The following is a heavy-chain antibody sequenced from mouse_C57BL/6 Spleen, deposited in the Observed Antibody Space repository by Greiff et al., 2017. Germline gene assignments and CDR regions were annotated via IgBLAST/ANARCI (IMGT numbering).Heavy chain of an antibody. J-gene: IGHJ4*01. CDR1: GYSITSGYY. V-gene: IGHV3-6*01. D-gene: IGHD1-1*01. CDR3: ARDLHYYGSSYPYAMDY. CDR2: ISYDGSN. Sequence: EVQLQQSGPGLVKPSQSLSLTCSVTGYSITSGYYWNWIRQFPGNKLEWMGYISYDGSNNYNPSLKNRISITRDTSKNQFFLKLNSVTTEDTATYYCARDLHYYGSSYPYAMDYWGQGTSVTVSS.